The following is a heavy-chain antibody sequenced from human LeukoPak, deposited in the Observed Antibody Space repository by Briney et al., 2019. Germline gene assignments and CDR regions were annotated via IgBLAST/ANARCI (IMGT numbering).Heavy chain of an antibody. CDR2: IYYPEST. V-gene: IGHV4-39*01. J-gene: IGHJ6*02. CDR3: VRHVSSGWDYYNGLDV. CDR1: GGSIGSSGFY. D-gene: IGHD6-19*01. Sequence: SETLSLTCKVSGGSIGSSGFYWGWIRQPPGKGLEWIGSIYYPESTHFNPSLESRVTISVDTSKYQVSLTLSSVTATDTAVYYCVRHVSSGWDYYNGLDVWGQGTTVTVSS.